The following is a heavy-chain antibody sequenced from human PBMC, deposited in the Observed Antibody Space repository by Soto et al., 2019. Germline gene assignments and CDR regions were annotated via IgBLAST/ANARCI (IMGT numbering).Heavy chain of an antibody. CDR3: ARGRYGDY. Sequence: QVHLVQSGAEGKKPGASVKVSCQASGYAFTTYGITWVRQAPGQGLEWMGWISAHNGNTHYAQKLQGRVTVTRDTSTSTAYRELRSLRSDDTAVYYCARGRYGDYWGQGALVTVSS. CDR2: ISAHNGNT. V-gene: IGHV1-18*01. J-gene: IGHJ4*02. CDR1: GYAFTTYG. D-gene: IGHD1-1*01.